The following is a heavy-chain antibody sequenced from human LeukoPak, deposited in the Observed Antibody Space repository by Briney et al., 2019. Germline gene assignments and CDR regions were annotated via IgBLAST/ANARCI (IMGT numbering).Heavy chain of an antibody. D-gene: IGHD5-18*01. Sequence: ASVKVSCKASGYIFTSYFMHWVRQAPGQGLEWMGLINPSGGSTRYAQKFQGRVTMTRDMSTSTVYMELSSLRSEDTAVYYCARGDGRQLSLDYWGQGTLVTVSS. CDR2: INPSGGST. CDR3: ARGDGRQLSLDY. J-gene: IGHJ4*02. CDR1: GYIFTSYF. V-gene: IGHV1-46*01.